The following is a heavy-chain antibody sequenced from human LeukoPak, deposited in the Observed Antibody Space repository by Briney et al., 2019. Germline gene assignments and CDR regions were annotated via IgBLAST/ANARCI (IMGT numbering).Heavy chain of an antibody. CDR3: ARLGLPRSWFDP. V-gene: IGHV4-59*08. CDR1: GGSINTHY. D-gene: IGHD5-18*01. CDR2: IYYSGST. Sequence: SETLSLTCTVSGGSINTHYYSWIRQPSGKGLEWIGYIYYSGSTNYNPSLKSRVTISVDTSKNQFSLKLSSVTAADTAVYYCARLGLPRSWFDPWGQGTLVTVSS. J-gene: IGHJ5*02.